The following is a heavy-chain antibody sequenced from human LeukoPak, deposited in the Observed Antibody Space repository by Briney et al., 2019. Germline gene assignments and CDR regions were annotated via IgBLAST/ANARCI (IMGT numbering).Heavy chain of an antibody. CDR1: GFTFSNSW. CDR3: GRDPAWGAIDY. Sequence: GGSLRLSCVASGFTFSNSWMSWVRRAPGKGLEWVANMNPDGSGKYYVDSVRGRFTISRDNAKNSLYLQMNSLRAEDTAVYYCGRDPAWGAIDYWGQGTLVTVSS. J-gene: IGHJ4*02. D-gene: IGHD7-27*01. CDR2: MNPDGSGK. V-gene: IGHV3-7*01.